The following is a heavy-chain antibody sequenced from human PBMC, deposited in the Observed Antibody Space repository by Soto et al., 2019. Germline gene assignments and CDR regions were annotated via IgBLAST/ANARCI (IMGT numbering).Heavy chain of an antibody. CDR1: GFIFSSYD. V-gene: IGHV3-13*01. D-gene: IGHD6-19*01. Sequence: PGGSLRLSCAASGFIFSSYDVHWVRQAPGKGLEWVSVITTTGDTYYAASVKGRFTISRENAENSLYLQMNSLRAEDTAVYYCAKDLQFSGWLSAQTFDYWGQGTQVTVSS. J-gene: IGHJ4*02. CDR3: AKDLQFSGWLSAQTFDY. CDR2: ITTTGDT.